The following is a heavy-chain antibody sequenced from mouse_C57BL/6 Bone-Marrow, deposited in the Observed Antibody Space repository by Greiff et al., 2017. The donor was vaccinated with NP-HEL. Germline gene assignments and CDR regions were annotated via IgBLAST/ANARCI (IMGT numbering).Heavy chain of an antibody. Sequence: EVQLVESGGDLVKPGGSLKLSCAASGFTFSSYGMSWVRQTPDKRLEWVATISSGGSYTYYPDSVKGRFTISRDNAKNTLYLQMSSLKSEDTAMYYCARHDYDKDYWGQGTTLTVSS. V-gene: IGHV5-6*01. CDR3: ARHDYDKDY. CDR2: ISSGGSYT. D-gene: IGHD2-4*01. CDR1: GFTFSSYG. J-gene: IGHJ2*01.